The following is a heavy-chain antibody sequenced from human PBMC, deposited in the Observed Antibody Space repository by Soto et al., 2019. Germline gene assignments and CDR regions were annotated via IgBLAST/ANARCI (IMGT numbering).Heavy chain of an antibody. CDR2: ISGSGGST. D-gene: IGHD3-3*01. V-gene: IGHV3-23*01. Sequence: EVQLLESGGGLVQPGGSLRLSCAASGFTFSSYAMSWVRQAPGKGLEWVSAISGSGGSTYYADSVKGRFTISRDNSENTLYLQMNSLRAEDTAVYYCAKRDYFWSGYPPLDYWGQGTLVTVSS. CDR1: GFTFSSYA. CDR3: AKRDYFWSGYPPLDY. J-gene: IGHJ4*02.